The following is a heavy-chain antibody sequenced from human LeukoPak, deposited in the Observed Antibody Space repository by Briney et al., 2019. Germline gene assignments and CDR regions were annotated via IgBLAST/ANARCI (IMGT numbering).Heavy chain of an antibody. CDR1: GGSISSYY. D-gene: IGHD3-16*01. CDR2: IYYSGST. V-gene: IGHV4-59*01. CDR3: ARDLGADPYYYYGMDV. Sequence: PSETLSLTCTVSGGSISSYYWSWIRQPPGKGLEWIGYIYYSGSTNCNPSLKSRVTLSVVTSKNQFSLKLSSVTAADTAVYYCARDLGADPYYYYGMDVWGQGTTVTVSS. J-gene: IGHJ6*02.